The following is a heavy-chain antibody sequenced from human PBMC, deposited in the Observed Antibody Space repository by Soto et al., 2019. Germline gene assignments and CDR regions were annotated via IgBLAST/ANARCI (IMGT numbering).Heavy chain of an antibody. CDR3: ARGYIDRAGYCSSTSCYEYYYYGMDV. CDR2: IIPIFGTA. Sequence: KVSCKASGGTFSSYAISWVRQAPGQGLEWMGGIIPIFGTANYAQKFQGRVTITADESTSTAYMELSSLRSEDTAVYYCARGYIDRAGYCSSTSCYEYYYYGMDVWGQGTTVTVSS. D-gene: IGHD2-2*01. J-gene: IGHJ6*02. V-gene: IGHV1-69*01. CDR1: GGTFSSYA.